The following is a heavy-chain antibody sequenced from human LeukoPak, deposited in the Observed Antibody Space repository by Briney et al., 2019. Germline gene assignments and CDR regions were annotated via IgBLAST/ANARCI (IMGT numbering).Heavy chain of an antibody. D-gene: IGHD1-26*01. J-gene: IGHJ6*03. CDR2: ISPSGST. CDR1: GGSINGGNYY. CDR3: ARDHSSASYTYYYYYMDV. Sequence: SETLSLTCTVSGGSINGGNYYWTWLRQPAGKGLEWIGRISPSGSTNHNPSLTGRVTISVDTSKNQFSLKLNFVTAADTAVYYCARDHSSASYTYYYYYMDVWGKGTTVTVSS. V-gene: IGHV4-61*02.